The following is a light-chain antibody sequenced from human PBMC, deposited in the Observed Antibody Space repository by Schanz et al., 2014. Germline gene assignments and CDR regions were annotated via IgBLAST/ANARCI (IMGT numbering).Light chain of an antibody. J-gene: IGKJ1*01. CDR1: QRVNTN. Sequence: EIVLTQSPGALSLSPGERATFSCRASQRVNTNFLAWYQQKPGQAPRLLIYDASNRATGIPARFSGSGSGTDFTLTISSLEPEDFAVYYCQQRSNWPPTFGQGTKVEIK. CDR3: QQRSNWPPT. V-gene: IGKV3-11*01. CDR2: DAS.